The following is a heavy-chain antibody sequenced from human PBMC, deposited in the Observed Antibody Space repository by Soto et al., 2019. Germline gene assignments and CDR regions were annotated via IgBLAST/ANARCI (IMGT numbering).Heavy chain of an antibody. CDR1: GGSTSSSSYY. Sequence: SETLSLTCTVSGGSTSSSSYYWGWIRQPPGKGLEWIGSIYYSGSTYYNPSLKSRVTISVDTSKNQFSLKLSSVTAADTAVYYCARHGVVVPPYYYYYYMDVWGKGTTVTVSS. J-gene: IGHJ6*03. D-gene: IGHD2-2*01. CDR2: IYYSGST. CDR3: ARHGVVVPPYYYYYYMDV. V-gene: IGHV4-39*01.